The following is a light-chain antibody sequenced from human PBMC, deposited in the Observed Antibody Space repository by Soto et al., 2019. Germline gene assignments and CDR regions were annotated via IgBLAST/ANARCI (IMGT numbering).Light chain of an antibody. Sequence: QSVLTQPASVSGSPGQSITISCTGISSDVGGYKYVSWYQQHPDKAPKLIIFEVSNRPSGISSRFSGSKSGNTASLTISGLQAQDEADYYCASYTSSSTSVIFGRGTKLTVL. V-gene: IGLV2-14*01. CDR2: EVS. J-gene: IGLJ2*01. CDR1: SSDVGGYKY. CDR3: ASYTSSSTSVI.